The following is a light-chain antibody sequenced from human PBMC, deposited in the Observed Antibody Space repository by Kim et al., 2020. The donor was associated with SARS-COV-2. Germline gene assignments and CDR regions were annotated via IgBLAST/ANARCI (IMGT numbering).Light chain of an antibody. J-gene: IGKJ2*03. Sequence: EIVLTQSPGTLSLSPGERATLSCRASQSVSSSYLAWYQLKPGQAPRLLIYGASSRATGIPDRISGSGSGTDFTLTISRLEPEDFAVYYCQQYGSSSYSFGQGTKLEI. CDR2: GAS. CDR1: QSVSSSY. V-gene: IGKV3-20*01. CDR3: QQYGSSSYS.